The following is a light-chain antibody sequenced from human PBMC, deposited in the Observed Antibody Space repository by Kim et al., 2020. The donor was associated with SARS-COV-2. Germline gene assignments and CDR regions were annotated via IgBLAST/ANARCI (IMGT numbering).Light chain of an antibody. Sequence: GQRATLSCRTSQSVSSNYLAWYQQKPGQAPRLLIYGASSRATGIPDRFSGSRSGTDFTLTISRLEPEDSAVYYCQQYDNSRRYTFGQGTKLEI. CDR3: QQYDNSRRYT. CDR2: GAS. V-gene: IGKV3-20*01. J-gene: IGKJ2*01. CDR1: QSVSSNY.